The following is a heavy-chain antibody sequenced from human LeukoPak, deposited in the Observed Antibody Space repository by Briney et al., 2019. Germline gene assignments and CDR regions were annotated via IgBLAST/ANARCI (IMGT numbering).Heavy chain of an antibody. CDR1: GGSFSGYY. CDR3: AGLPAGITMYAFDI. J-gene: IGHJ3*02. CDR2: INHSGST. V-gene: IGHV4-34*01. Sequence: PSETLSLTCAVYGGSFSGYYWSWIRQPPGKGLEWIGEINHSGSTNYNPSLKSRVTISVDTSKNQFSLKLSSVTAADTAVYYCAGLPAGITMYAFDIWGQGTMVTVSS. D-gene: IGHD3-3*01.